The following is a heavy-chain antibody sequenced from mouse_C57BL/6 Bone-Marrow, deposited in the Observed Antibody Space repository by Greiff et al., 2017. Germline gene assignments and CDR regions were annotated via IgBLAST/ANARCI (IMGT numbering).Heavy chain of an antibody. CDR3: ARSSYNLAWFAY. CDR1: GYTFTSYW. Sequence: QVQLQQPGTELVKPGASVKLSCKASGYTFTSYWMHWVKQRPGQGLEWIGNINPSNGGTNYNEKFKSKATLTVDKSSSTAYMQLSSLTSEDSAVDYCARSSYNLAWFAYWGQGTLVTVSA. CDR2: INPSNGGT. J-gene: IGHJ3*01. D-gene: IGHD1-1*01. V-gene: IGHV1-53*01.